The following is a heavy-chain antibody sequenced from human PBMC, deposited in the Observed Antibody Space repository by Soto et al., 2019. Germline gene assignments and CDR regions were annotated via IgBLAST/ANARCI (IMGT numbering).Heavy chain of an antibody. CDR3: ARAGLLWFGELRHAFDI. D-gene: IGHD3-10*01. Sequence: PSETLSLTCTVSGGSISSYYWSWIRQPPGKGLEWIGYIYYSGSTNYNPSLKSRVTISVDTSKNQFSLKLSSVTAADTAVYYCARAGLLWFGELRHAFDIWGQGTMVTVSS. CDR1: GGSISSYY. J-gene: IGHJ3*02. CDR2: IYYSGST. V-gene: IGHV4-59*01.